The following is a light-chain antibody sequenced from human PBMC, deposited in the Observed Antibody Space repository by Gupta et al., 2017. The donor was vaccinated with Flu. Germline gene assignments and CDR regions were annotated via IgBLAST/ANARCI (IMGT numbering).Light chain of an antibody. CDR3: QQYGSSPPYT. J-gene: IGKJ2*01. CDR1: QSVSSRY. CDR2: GAS. V-gene: IGKV3-20*01. Sequence: EIVLTQSPGTLSLSPGERATLSCRASQSVSSRYLAWYQQKPGQAPRLLIYGASSRATGIPDRFSGSGCGTDLTLTSSRREPEDFAVYYCQQYGSSPPYTFGQGTKLEIK.